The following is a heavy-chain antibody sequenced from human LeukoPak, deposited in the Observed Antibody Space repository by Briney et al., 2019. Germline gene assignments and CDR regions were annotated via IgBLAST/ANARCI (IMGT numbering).Heavy chain of an antibody. Sequence: SETLSLTWTVSGGSISSYYWSWIRQPPGKGLEWIGYIYYSGNTNYNPSLKSRVTISVDTSKNQISLKLTSVTAADTAVYYCASLPTVRGSGSWGQGTLVTVSS. CDR3: ASLPTVRGSGS. CDR2: IYYSGNT. V-gene: IGHV4-59*08. CDR1: GGSISSYY. J-gene: IGHJ5*02. D-gene: IGHD3-10*01.